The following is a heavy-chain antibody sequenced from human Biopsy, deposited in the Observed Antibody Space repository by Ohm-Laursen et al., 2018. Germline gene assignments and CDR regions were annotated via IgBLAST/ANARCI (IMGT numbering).Heavy chain of an antibody. J-gene: IGHJ4*02. Sequence: SLRLSCSASGFTFSGFSMNWVRQAPGKGLEWVSSISASGTHIYYTDSVKGRFTVSRDNGKNSVYLQMNSLRGEDTAVYYCARAYPPPGRRLVVVAGDFDCWGQGTRVTVSS. D-gene: IGHD2-15*01. CDR1: GFTFSGFS. CDR2: ISASGTHI. CDR3: ARAYPPPGRRLVVVAGDFDC. V-gene: IGHV3-21*01.